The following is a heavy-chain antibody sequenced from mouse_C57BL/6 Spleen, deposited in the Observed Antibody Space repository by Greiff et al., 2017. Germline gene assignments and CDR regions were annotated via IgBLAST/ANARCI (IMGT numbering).Heavy chain of an antibody. CDR3: AREPYFDY. J-gene: IGHJ2*01. V-gene: IGHV1-82*01. Sequence: QVQLQQSGPELVKPGASVKISCKASGYAFSSSWMNWVKQRPGKGLEWIGRIYPGDGDTNYNGKFKGKATMTADKSSSTAYLQLSSLTSADSAVYFCAREPYFDYWGQGTTLTVSS. CDR2: IYPGDGDT. CDR1: GYAFSSSW.